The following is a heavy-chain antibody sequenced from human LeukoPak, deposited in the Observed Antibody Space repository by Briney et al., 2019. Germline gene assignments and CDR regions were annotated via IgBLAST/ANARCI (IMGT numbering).Heavy chain of an antibody. V-gene: IGHV1-24*01. CDR1: GYTLTALS. Sequence: ASVKVSFKVSGYTLTALSMHWVRQAPGKGLEWMGGFDPEDGETIHAQKFQGRVTMTEDTSSDTAYMELSSLRYEDTAVYYCATGIPAHIAHYYYGLDVWGQGTLVTVSS. CDR2: FDPEDGET. CDR3: ATGIPAHIAHYYYGLDV. D-gene: IGHD2-2*01. J-gene: IGHJ6*02.